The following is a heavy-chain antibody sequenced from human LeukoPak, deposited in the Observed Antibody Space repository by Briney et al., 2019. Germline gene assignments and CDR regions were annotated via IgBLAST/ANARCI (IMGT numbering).Heavy chain of an antibody. Sequence: GGSLRLSCAASGFTFSNAWMSWVRQAPGKGLEWVGRIKSKTDGGTTDYAAPVKGRFTMSRDDSKNTLYLQMNSLKTEDTAVYYCAKRFTTGTTNWFDPWGQGTLVTVSS. CDR1: GFTFSNAW. D-gene: IGHD1-1*01. V-gene: IGHV3-15*01. CDR3: AKRFTTGTTNWFDP. J-gene: IGHJ5*02. CDR2: IKSKTDGGTT.